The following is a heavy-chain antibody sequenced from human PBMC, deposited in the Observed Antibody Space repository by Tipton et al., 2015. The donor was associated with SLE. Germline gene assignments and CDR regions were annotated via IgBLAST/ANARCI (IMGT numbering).Heavy chain of an antibody. D-gene: IGHD5-12*01. CDR1: GGSMSYHY. Sequence: TLSLTCSVSGGSMSYHYWTWIRQFPGKGLEWIGHSYRSGSANHNPSLNSRLSLSVDKSQNQFSLRLSSVTAADTAVYYCARGGVGGYDYFDSWGQGALVIVSS. CDR2: SYRSGSA. J-gene: IGHJ4*02. V-gene: IGHV4-31*03. CDR3: ARGGVGGYDYFDS.